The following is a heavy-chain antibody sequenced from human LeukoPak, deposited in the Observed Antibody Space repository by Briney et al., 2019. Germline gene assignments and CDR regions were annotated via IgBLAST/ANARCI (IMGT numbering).Heavy chain of an antibody. CDR1: GGTFSSYA. J-gene: IGHJ4*02. D-gene: IGHD1-26*01. CDR3: ARGLILGGSYLDY. Sequence: GASVKVSCKASGGTFSSYAISWVRQASGQGLEWMGGIIPIFGTANYAQKFQGRVTITTDESTSTAYMELSSLRSEDTAVYYCARGLILGGSYLDYWGQGTLVTVSS. V-gene: IGHV1-69*05. CDR2: IIPIFGTA.